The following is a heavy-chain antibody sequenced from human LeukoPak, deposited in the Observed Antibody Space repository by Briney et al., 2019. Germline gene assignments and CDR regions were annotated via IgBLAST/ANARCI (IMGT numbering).Heavy chain of an antibody. CDR3: ARGFGKAAADVFGGYTMDV. CDR2: IYTGGST. J-gene: IGHJ6*02. CDR1: GFTVNSKY. D-gene: IGHD6-13*01. Sequence: PGGSLRLSCAASGFTVNSKYMSWVRQAPGKGLEWDSLIYTGGSTYYADSVRGRFTISRDNSKNTLYLQMNSLRPEDTAIYYCARGFGKAAADVFGGYTMDVRGQGTTVTVSS. V-gene: IGHV3-66*02.